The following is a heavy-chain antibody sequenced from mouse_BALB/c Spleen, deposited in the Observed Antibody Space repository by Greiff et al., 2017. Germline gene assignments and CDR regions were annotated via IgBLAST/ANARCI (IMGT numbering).Heavy chain of an antibody. Sequence: VQLKQSGPGLVKPSQSLSLTCTVTGYSITSDYAWNWIRQFPGNKLEWMGYISYSGSTSYNPSLKSRISITRDTSKNQFFLQLNSVTTEDTATYYCARERYYGSSHVYYYAMDYWGQGTSVTVSS. CDR3: ARERYYGSSHVYYYAMDY. J-gene: IGHJ4*01. CDR2: ISYSGST. D-gene: IGHD1-1*01. CDR1: GYSITSDYA. V-gene: IGHV3-2*02.